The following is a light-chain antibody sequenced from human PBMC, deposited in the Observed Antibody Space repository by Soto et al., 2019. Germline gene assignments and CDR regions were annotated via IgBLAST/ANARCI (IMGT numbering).Light chain of an antibody. V-gene: IGLV8-61*01. CDR1: SGSVSTSTY. J-gene: IGLJ3*02. CDR3: VLYVGSGIWV. Sequence: QTVVTQEPSFSVSPGGTVTITCGLSSGSVSTSTYPSWYQQTPGQAPRTLIYSTNTRSSGVPDRFSGSILGNKAALTITGAQADDESDYYCVLYVGSGIWVFGGGTKLTVL. CDR2: STN.